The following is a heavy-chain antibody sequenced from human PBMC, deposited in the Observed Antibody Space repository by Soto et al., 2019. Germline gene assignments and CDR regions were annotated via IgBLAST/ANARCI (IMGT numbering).Heavy chain of an antibody. CDR1: GFTFSTYW. CDR2: IKQDGSEK. V-gene: IGHV3-7*01. Sequence: GGSLRLSCAASGFTFSTYWMTWVRQAPGKGMEWVATIKQDGSEKYYVDSMKGRVTISRDNAKDSLYLQMNSLRVEDTSVYYCAGGCGRASCPYYMEVWGKGTTVTVSS. J-gene: IGHJ6*03. D-gene: IGHD2-2*01. CDR3: AGGCGRASCPYYMEV.